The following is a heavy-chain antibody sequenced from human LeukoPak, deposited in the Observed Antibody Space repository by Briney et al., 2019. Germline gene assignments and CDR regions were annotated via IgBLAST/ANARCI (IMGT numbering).Heavy chain of an antibody. CDR3: ARDQYYYGSGSAFDI. V-gene: IGHV3-21*01. D-gene: IGHD3-10*01. J-gene: IGHJ3*02. CDR1: GFTFSSYS. Sequence: GGSLRLSCAASGFTFSSYSMNWVRQAQGEGLDWASSISSSSSYIHYADSVKGRFTISRDNAKNSLYLQMNSLRAEDTAVYYCARDQYYYGSGSAFDIWGQGTMVTVSS. CDR2: ISSSSSYI.